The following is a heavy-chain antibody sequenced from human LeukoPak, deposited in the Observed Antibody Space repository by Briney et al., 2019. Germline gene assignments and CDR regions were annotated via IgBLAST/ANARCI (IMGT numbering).Heavy chain of an antibody. Sequence: GGSLRLSCAASGFTFSSYNMNWVRQAPGRGLEWVSSISSTTSYIFYADSLKARFTISRDNAKNSLYLQMNNLRAEDTAVYYCARGRGATPPHYFDYWGPGTLVPVSS. CDR2: ISSTTSYI. J-gene: IGHJ4*02. CDR3: ARGRGATPPHYFDY. CDR1: GFTFSSYN. D-gene: IGHD1-26*01. V-gene: IGHV3-21*01.